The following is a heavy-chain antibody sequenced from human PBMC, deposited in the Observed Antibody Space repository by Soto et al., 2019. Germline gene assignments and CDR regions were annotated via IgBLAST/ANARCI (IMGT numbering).Heavy chain of an antibody. V-gene: IGHV4-59*01. CDR2: IYYSGST. D-gene: IGHD4-17*01. Sequence: KASETLSLTCTVSGGSISSYYWSWIRQPPGKGLEWIGYIYYSGSTNYNPSLKSRVTISVDTSKNQFSLKLSSVTAADTAVYYCARAGYGDYIDYWGQGTLVTVSS. CDR1: GGSISSYY. J-gene: IGHJ4*02. CDR3: ARAGYGDYIDY.